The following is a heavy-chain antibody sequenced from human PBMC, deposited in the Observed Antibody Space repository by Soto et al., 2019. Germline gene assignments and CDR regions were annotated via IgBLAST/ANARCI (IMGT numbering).Heavy chain of an antibody. J-gene: IGHJ4*02. V-gene: IGHV4-59*01. Sequence: SETLSLTCTVSGGSISSYYWSWIRQPPGKGLEWIGYIYYSGGTNYNPSLKSRVTISVDTSKNQFSLKLSSVTAADTAVYYCARSLWDSSGWKTDYWGQGTLVTVSS. CDR1: GGSISSYY. D-gene: IGHD6-19*01. CDR3: ARSLWDSSGWKTDY. CDR2: IYYSGGT.